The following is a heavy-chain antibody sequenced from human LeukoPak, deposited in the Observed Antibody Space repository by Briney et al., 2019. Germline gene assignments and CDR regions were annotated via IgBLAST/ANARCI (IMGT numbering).Heavy chain of an antibody. Sequence: SETLSLTCTVSGCSISSSSYYWGWIRQPQGKGLEWIESIYYSGSTYYNPSLKSRVTISVDTSKNQFSLKLSSVTAADTAVYYCAREVTMDYDSSARWFDPWGQGTLVTVSS. V-gene: IGHV4-39*07. D-gene: IGHD3-22*01. J-gene: IGHJ5*02. CDR2: IYYSGST. CDR3: AREVTMDYDSSARWFDP. CDR1: GCSISSSSYY.